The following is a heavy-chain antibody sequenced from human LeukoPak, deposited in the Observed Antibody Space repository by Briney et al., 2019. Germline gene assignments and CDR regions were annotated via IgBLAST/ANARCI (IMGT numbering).Heavy chain of an antibody. V-gene: IGHV3-30*18. CDR2: ISYDGSNK. Sequence: PGGSLRLSCAASGFTFSSYGMHWVRQAPGKGLEWVAVISYDGSNKYYADSVKGRFTISRDNSKNTLYLQMDSLRADDTAVYYCAKSVAARPHFYFDYWGQGTLVTVSS. CDR3: AKSVAARPHFYFDY. CDR1: GFTFSSYG. J-gene: IGHJ4*02. D-gene: IGHD6-6*01.